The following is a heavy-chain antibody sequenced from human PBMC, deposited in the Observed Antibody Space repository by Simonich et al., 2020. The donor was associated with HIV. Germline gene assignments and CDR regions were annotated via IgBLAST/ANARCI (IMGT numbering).Heavy chain of an antibody. Sequence: QVQLQQWGAGLLKPSETLSLTCAVYGGSLSGYFWSWIRQPPGKGLEWIGEINHSGSTNYTPSLQSRGTISVDTSKNQFSLKLSSVTAADTAVYYCARGRVGATTDRDYYYMDVWGKGTTVTVSS. D-gene: IGHD1-26*01. J-gene: IGHJ6*03. CDR3: ARGRVGATTDRDYYYMDV. V-gene: IGHV4-34*01. CDR2: INHSGST. CDR1: GGSLSGYF.